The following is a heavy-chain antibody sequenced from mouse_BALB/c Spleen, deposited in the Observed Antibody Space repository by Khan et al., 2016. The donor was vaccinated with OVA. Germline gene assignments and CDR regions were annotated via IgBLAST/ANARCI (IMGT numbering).Heavy chain of an antibody. CDR1: GFTLMSYY. J-gene: IGHJ1*01. CDR3: AIGYYGTFWSFDV. V-gene: IGHV1S56*01. Sequence: QVQLQQSGPELVKPGASVKMSCKASGFTLMSYYIHWVKQRPGQGLEWIGWIYPGDGRTKYNENFKGKTTLTADKSSSTAYMLLSSLTSEDSAIHFCAIGYYGTFWSFDVWGAGTTVTVSS. CDR2: IYPGDGRT. D-gene: IGHD1-1*01.